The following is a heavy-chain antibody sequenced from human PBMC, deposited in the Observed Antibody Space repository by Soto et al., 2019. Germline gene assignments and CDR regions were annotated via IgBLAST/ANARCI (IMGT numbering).Heavy chain of an antibody. D-gene: IGHD2-2*01. CDR3: ARDPSGDVVPAASDS. V-gene: IGHV1-18*01. J-gene: IGHJ4*02. CDR1: GYTFSNYG. Sequence: HVQLVQSGAEVKTPGASVKVSCRTSGYTFSNYGISWVRQAPGQGLEWMGWIGPYDRKTDYAQNFQGRVNMTADTSTSTAYMELRSLRSDDTAVYYCARDPSGDVVPAASDSWGQGTLVTVSS. CDR2: IGPYDRKT.